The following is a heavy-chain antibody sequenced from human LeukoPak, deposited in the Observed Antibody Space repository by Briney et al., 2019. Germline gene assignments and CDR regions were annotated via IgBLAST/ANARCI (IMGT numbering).Heavy chain of an antibody. CDR2: ISGSGDRT. D-gene: IGHD3-10*01. J-gene: IGHJ5*02. Sequence: LTGGSLRLSCAASGFTFSSSGMIWVRQAPGKGLEWVSAISGSGDRTYHADSVKGRFTISRDNSKNTLYLHMNSLRAEDTAVYYCAKGYYGSGSYGWFDPWGQGTLVTVSS. CDR1: GFTFSSSG. V-gene: IGHV3-23*01. CDR3: AKGYYGSGSYGWFDP.